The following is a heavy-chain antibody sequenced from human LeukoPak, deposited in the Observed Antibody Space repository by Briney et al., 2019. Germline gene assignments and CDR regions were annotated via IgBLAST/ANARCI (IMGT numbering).Heavy chain of an antibody. D-gene: IGHD1-26*01. CDR3: ARAPPTDYGMDV. J-gene: IGHJ6*02. CDR2: IIPILGIA. Sequence: SVKVSCKASGGTFSSYTLSWVRPAPGQGLEWMGRIIPILGIANYAQKFQGRVTITADKSTSRAYMELSSLRSEDTAVYYCARAPPTDYGMDVWGQGTTVTVSS. CDR1: GGTFSSYT. V-gene: IGHV1-69*10.